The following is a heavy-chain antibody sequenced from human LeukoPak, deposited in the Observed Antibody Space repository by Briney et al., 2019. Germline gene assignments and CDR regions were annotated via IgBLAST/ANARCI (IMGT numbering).Heavy chain of an antibody. CDR2: MYNSGTT. Sequence: PSETLSLTCNVSGYSITGDHYWGWLRPTRGKRLEWIASMYNSGTTYYNLPLQSRFTLSIDTSKKQSSLRLRSVTAADRAFYYCVRDNGPWGYDILDIWRQGTMVTVSS. CDR1: GYSITGDHY. V-gene: IGHV4-38-2*02. J-gene: IGHJ3*02. D-gene: IGHD3-22*01. CDR3: VRDNGPWGYDILDI.